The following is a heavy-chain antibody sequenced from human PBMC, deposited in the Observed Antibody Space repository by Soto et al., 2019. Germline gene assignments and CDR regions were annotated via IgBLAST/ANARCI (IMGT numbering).Heavy chain of an antibody. J-gene: IGHJ4*02. CDR3: VRDTYDYHISGPAPFED. D-gene: IGHD3-22*01. Sequence: QIQLVQSGTEVKRSGASVKVSCKTSGYSFTTYGLSWVRQAPGRGLEWVGWISGYNGNTNYAQKFQGTVILTTDTPTTTGYMAIKSLSSDDTAVYYCVRDTYDYHISGPAPFEDWGQGTQVNVSS. CDR1: GYSFTTYG. V-gene: IGHV1-18*01. CDR2: ISGYNGNT.